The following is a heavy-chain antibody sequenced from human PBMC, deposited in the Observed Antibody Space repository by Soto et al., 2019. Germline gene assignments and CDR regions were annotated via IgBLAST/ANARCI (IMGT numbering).Heavy chain of an antibody. CDR1: GYTLTELS. J-gene: IGHJ4*02. D-gene: IGHD2-15*01. CDR2: FDPEDGET. V-gene: IGHV1-24*01. Sequence: ASVKVSCKVSGYTLTELSIHWVRQAPGKGLELMGDFDPEDGETIFAQKFQGRVSMTEDTSTNTAYMELSSLRSEDTALYYCAASTTGYCSEGSCSQFDYWGQGTLVTVSS. CDR3: AASTTGYCSEGSCSQFDY.